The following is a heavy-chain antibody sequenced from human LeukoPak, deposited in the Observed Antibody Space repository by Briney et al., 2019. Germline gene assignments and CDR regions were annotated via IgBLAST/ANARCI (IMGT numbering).Heavy chain of an antibody. CDR3: AKDRMTTVTSYYHYFGMDV. D-gene: IGHD4-11*01. Sequence: PGGSLRLSCAASGFTFSSYAMHWVRQAPGKGLEWVAIISYDGSNEYHADSVKGRFTISRDNSKNTMYLQMNSLRVEDTAVYFCAKDRMTTVTSYYHYFGMDVWGQGTTVTVSS. CDR1: GFTFSSYA. V-gene: IGHV3-30*04. J-gene: IGHJ6*02. CDR2: ISYDGSNE.